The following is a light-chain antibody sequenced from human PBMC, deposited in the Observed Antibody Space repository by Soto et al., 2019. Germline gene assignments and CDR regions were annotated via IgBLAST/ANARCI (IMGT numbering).Light chain of an antibody. CDR3: QQYNNWPPLT. Sequence: EIVMTQSPATLSVSPGDRATLSCRASQSVSSSLAWYQQIPGQAPRLLIYDALTRATGIPARFGGSGSGTEFTLTISSLQSEDFAVYYCQQYNNWPPLTFGGGTQVELK. CDR2: DAL. J-gene: IGKJ4*01. CDR1: QSVSSS. V-gene: IGKV3-15*01.